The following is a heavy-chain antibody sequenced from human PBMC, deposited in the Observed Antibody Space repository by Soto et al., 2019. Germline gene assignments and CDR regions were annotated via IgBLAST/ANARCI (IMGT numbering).Heavy chain of an antibody. Sequence: QVQLVQSGAEVKKPGSSVKVSCKASGGIFSTYAISWLRQAPRQGLEWMGGIIPIFGTPNYAQRFQGRVTITADESTSTAYMELSKQRSEDTAVYYCARDRDDYGSGNYYNRIDFWGQGTLVTVSS. V-gene: IGHV1-69*01. J-gene: IGHJ4*02. CDR2: IIPIFGTP. CDR1: GGIFSTYA. CDR3: ARDRDDYGSGNYYNRIDF. D-gene: IGHD3-10*01.